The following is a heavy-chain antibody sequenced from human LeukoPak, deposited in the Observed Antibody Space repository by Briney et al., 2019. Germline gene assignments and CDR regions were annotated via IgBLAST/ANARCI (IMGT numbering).Heavy chain of an antibody. CDR3: ARLGVSGENYFDY. CDR2: IFPDDSDT. J-gene: IGHJ4*02. V-gene: IGHV5-51*01. D-gene: IGHD2-8*01. CDR1: GYSFTNYW. Sequence: GESLKISCKCSGYSFTNYWIGWVRQMPGKGLEWMGIIFPDDSDTRSSPSFQGQVTISADKYITPAYLHWRGLKPPAPAIYSGARLGVSGENYFDYWGQGILVSVSS.